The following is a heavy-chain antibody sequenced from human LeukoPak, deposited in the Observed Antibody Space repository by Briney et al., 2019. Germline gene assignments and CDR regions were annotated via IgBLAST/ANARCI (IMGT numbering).Heavy chain of an antibody. J-gene: IGHJ3*02. Sequence: SETLSLTCAVYGGSLSGFYWSWIRQSPGKGLEWIGEINQSGSTNYNPSLKSRVTISVDTSKNQFSLKLNSVTAADTAVYYCARDHVRFIRRRNNVFDIWGQGTMVTVSS. CDR1: GGSLSGFY. CDR2: INQSGST. V-gene: IGHV4-34*01. D-gene: IGHD1-14*01. CDR3: ARDHVRFIRRRNNVFDI.